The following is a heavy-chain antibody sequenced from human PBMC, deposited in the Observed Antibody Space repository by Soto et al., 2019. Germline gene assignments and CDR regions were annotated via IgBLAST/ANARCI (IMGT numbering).Heavy chain of an antibody. Sequence: HPGGSLRLSCAASGFTFSSYAMHWVRQAPGKGLEWVAVISYDGSNKYYADSVKGRFTISRDNSKNTLYLQMNSLRAEDTAVYYCARDRLLEQWLVPQGGYFDYWGQGTLVTSPQ. CDR1: GFTFSSYA. CDR3: ARDRLLEQWLVPQGGYFDY. CDR2: ISYDGSNK. D-gene: IGHD6-19*01. V-gene: IGHV3-30-3*01. J-gene: IGHJ4*02.